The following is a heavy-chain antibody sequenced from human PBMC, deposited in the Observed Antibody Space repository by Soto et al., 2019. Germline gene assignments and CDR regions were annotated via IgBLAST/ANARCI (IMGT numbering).Heavy chain of an antibody. CDR1: GFTFSSFW. CDR3: ARDYRAD. D-gene: IGHD1-26*01. V-gene: IGHV3-7*01. J-gene: IGHJ4*02. CDR2: INQDGSKK. Sequence: GGSLRLSCAASGFTFSSFWMSWVRQAPGKGLEWVASINQDGSKKQYVDSVKGRFTISRDNAENSMYLQMNCLRAEDTAVYYCARDYRADWGQGTLVTVS.